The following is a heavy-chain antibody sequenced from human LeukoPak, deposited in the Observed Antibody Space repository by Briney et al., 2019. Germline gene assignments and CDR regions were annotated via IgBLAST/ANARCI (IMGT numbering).Heavy chain of an antibody. D-gene: IGHD6-19*01. CDR1: GFTFSSYE. Sequence: GGSLRLSCAASGFTFSSYEMNWVRQAPGKGLEWVSYISSSGSTIYYADSVKGRFTISRDNAKNSLYLQMNSLRAEDTAVYYCARGEAVAGPFDYWGQGTLVTVSS. CDR3: ARGEAVAGPFDY. J-gene: IGHJ4*02. CDR2: ISSSGSTI. V-gene: IGHV3-48*03.